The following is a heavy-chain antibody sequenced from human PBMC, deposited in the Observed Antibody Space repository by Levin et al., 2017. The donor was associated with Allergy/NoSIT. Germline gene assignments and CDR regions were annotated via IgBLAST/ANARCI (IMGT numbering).Heavy chain of an antibody. J-gene: IGHJ4*02. CDR1: GFTFSSYA. CDR3: AKGQLWFEYYFDY. V-gene: IGHV3-23*01. D-gene: IGHD5-18*01. CDR2: ISGSGGST. Sequence: GESLKISCAASGFTFSSYAMSWVRQAPGKGLEWVSAISGSGGSTYYADSVKGRFTISRDNSKNTLYLQMNSLRAEDTAVYYCAKGQLWFEYYFDYWGQGTLVTVSS.